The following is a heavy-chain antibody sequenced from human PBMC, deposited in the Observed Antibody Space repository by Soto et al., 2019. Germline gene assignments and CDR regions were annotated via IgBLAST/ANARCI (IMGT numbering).Heavy chain of an antibody. CDR3: ARAGYSSGWYYYYYMDV. Sequence: QVQLVQSGAEVKKPGASVKVSCKASGYTFTSYGISWVRQAPGQGLEWMGWISAYNGNTNYAQKLQGIATMTTDTSTSTAYMELRSLRSADTAVYYCARAGYSSGWYYYYYMDVWAKGPRSPSP. D-gene: IGHD6-19*01. J-gene: IGHJ6*03. V-gene: IGHV1-18*01. CDR1: GYTFTSYG. CDR2: ISAYNGNT.